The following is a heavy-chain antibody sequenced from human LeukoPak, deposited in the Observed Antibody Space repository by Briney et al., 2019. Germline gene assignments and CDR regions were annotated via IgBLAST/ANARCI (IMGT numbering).Heavy chain of an antibody. CDR3: ARDPAYCGGDCYSDAFDI. V-gene: IGHV3-33*08. CDR1: GFTFSSYA. J-gene: IGHJ3*02. CDR2: IWYDGSNK. D-gene: IGHD2-21*02. Sequence: GGSLRLSCAASGFTFSSYAMSWVRQAPGKGLEWVAVIWYDGSNKYYADSVKGRFTISRDNSKNTLYLQMNSLRAEDTAVYYCARDPAYCGGDCYSDAFDIWGQGTMVTVSS.